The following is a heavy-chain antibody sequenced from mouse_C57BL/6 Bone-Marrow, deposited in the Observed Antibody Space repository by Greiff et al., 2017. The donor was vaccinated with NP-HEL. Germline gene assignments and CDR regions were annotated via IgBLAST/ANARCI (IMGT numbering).Heavy chain of an antibody. CDR1: GFTFSDYG. V-gene: IGHV5-17*01. CDR2: ISSGSSTI. J-gene: IGHJ3*01. D-gene: IGHD2-1*01. Sequence: EVQRVESGGGLVKPGGSLKLSCAASGFTFSDYGMHWVRQAPEKGLEWVAYISSGSSTIYYADTVKGRFTISRDNAKNTLFLQMTSLRSEDTAMYYCAYGNWFAYWGQGTLVTVSA. CDR3: AYGNWFAY.